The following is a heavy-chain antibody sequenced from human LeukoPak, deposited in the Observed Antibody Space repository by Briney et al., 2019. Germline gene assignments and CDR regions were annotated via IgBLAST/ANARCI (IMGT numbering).Heavy chain of an antibody. Sequence: GGSLRLSCAASGFTFSGSAMHWVRQASGKGLEGVGRIRSKANSYATAYAASVKGRFTISRDDSKNTAYLQMNSLKTEDTAVYYCTRPGIAAAGDYWGQGTLVTVSS. CDR2: IRSKANSYAT. D-gene: IGHD6-13*01. CDR1: GFTFSGSA. CDR3: TRPGIAAAGDY. J-gene: IGHJ4*02. V-gene: IGHV3-73*01.